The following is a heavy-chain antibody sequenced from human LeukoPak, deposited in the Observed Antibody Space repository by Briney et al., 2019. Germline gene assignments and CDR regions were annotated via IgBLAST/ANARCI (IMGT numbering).Heavy chain of an antibody. CDR3: TTEEERTAAGFDY. CDR1: GFTFSNAW. CDR2: IKSKTDGGTA. D-gene: IGHD6-13*01. Sequence: GGSLRLSCAASGFTFSNAWMNWVRQAPGKGLEWVGRIKSKTDGGTADYAAPVKGRFTISRDDSKNTLYLQMNSPKTEDTAVYYCTTEEERTAAGFDYWGQGTLVTVSS. J-gene: IGHJ4*02. V-gene: IGHV3-15*07.